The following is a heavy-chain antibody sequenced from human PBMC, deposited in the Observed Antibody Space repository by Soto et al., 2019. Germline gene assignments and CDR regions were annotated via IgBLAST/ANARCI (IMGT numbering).Heavy chain of an antibody. J-gene: IGHJ6*02. V-gene: IGHV3-53*01. D-gene: IGHD3-22*01. CDR1: GFTVISNY. CDR2: IYSGGST. CDR3: AREYYYDSSGYYYSYGMDV. Sequence: SFAASGFTVISNYMSWVLQAPGKGLEWVSVIYSGGSTYYADSVKGRFTISRDNSKNTLYLQMNSLRAEDTAVYYCAREYYYDSSGYYYSYGMDVWGQGTTVTVSS.